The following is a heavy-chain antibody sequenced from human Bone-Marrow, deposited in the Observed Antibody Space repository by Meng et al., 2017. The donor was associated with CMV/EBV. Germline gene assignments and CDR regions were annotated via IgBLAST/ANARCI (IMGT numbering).Heavy chain of an antibody. CDR1: GFTFSDYY. Sequence: GGSLRLSCAACGFTFSDYYMSWIRQAPGKGLEWVSYISSSGSTIYYADSVKGRFTISRDNDKNSLYLQMNSLRAEDTAVYYCARGLVRRQQLGLAYYGMDVWGQGTTVTVSS. CDR2: ISSSGSTI. CDR3: ARGLVRRQQLGLAYYGMDV. D-gene: IGHD6-13*01. V-gene: IGHV3-11*01. J-gene: IGHJ6*02.